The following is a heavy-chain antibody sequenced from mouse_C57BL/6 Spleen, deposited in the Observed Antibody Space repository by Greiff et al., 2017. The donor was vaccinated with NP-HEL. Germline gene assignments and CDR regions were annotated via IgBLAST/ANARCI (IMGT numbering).Heavy chain of an antibody. CDR2: IDPETGGT. CDR3: TIWGSITTEDY. J-gene: IGHJ2*01. D-gene: IGHD1-1*01. V-gene: IGHV1-15*01. Sequence: QVQLKQSGAELVRPGASVTLSCKASGYTFTDYEMHWVKQTPVHGLEWIGAIDPETGGTAYNQKFKGKAILTADKSSSTAYMELRSLTSEDSAVYYCTIWGSITTEDYWGQGTTLTVSS. CDR1: GYTFTDYE.